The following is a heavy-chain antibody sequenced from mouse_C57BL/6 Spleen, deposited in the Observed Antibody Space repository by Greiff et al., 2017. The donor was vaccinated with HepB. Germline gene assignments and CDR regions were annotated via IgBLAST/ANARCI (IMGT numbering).Heavy chain of an antibody. CDR3: TRWDDYDVGY. CDR2: IDPETGGT. V-gene: IGHV1-15*01. Sequence: VQVVESGAELVRPGASVTLSCKASGYTFTDYEMHWVKQTPVHGLEWIGAIDPETGGTAYNQKFKGKAILTADKSSSTAYMELRSLTSEDSAVYYCTRWDDYDVGYWGQGTTLTVSS. J-gene: IGHJ2*01. D-gene: IGHD2-4*01. CDR1: GYTFTDYE.